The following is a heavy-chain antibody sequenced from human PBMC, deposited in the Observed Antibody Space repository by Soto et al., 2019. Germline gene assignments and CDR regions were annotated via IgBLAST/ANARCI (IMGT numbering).Heavy chain of an antibody. CDR1: GYSFTSYW. J-gene: IGHJ4*02. CDR2: IYPGDSDT. CDR3: ARLSAYSGYDYDPLDY. V-gene: IGHV5-51*01. Sequence: GESLKISCKGSGYSFTSYWIGWVRQMPGKGLEWMGIIYPGDSDTRYSPSFQGQVTISAGKSISTAYLQWSSLKASDTAMYYCARLSAYSGYDYDPLDYWGQGTLVTVSS. D-gene: IGHD5-12*01.